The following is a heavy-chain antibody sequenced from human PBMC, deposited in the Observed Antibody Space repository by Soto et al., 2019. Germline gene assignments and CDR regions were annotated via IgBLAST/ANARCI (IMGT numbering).Heavy chain of an antibody. CDR3: ARGERDIVVVPAALGDYYYYGMDV. Sequence: SVKVSCKASGGTFSSYAIGWVRQAPGQGLEWMGGIIPIFGTANYAQKFQGRVTITADESTSTAYMELSSLRSEDTAVYYCARGERDIVVVPAALGDYYYYGMDVWGQGTTVTVSS. V-gene: IGHV1-69*13. CDR2: IIPIFGTA. CDR1: GGTFSSYA. J-gene: IGHJ6*02. D-gene: IGHD2-2*01.